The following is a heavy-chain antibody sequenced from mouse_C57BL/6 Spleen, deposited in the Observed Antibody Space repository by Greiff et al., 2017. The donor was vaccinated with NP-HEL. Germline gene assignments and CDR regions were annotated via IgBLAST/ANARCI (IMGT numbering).Heavy chain of an antibody. CDR1: GYTFTSYG. D-gene: IGHD4-1*02. CDR2: IYPRSGNT. V-gene: IGHV1-81*01. CDR3: ARYVINWCFDY. Sequence: QVHVKQSGAELARPGASVKLSCKASGYTFTSYGISWVKQRTGQGLEWIGEIYPRSGNTYYNEKFKGKATLTADKSSSTAYMELRSLTSEDSAVYFCARYVINWCFDYWGQGTTLTVSS. J-gene: IGHJ2*01.